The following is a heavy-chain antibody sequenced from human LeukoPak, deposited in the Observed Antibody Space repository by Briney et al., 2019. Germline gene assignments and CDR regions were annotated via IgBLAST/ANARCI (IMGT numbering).Heavy chain of an antibody. J-gene: IGHJ4*02. CDR1: GGSFSGYY. V-gene: IGHV4-34*01. CDR2: INHSGST. Sequence: SETLSLTCAVYGGSFSGYYWSWIRQPPGKGLEWIGEINHSGSTNYNPSLKSRVTISVDTSKNQFSLKLSSVTAAGTAVYYCARAKTGYYIRRNYFDYWGQGTLVTVSS. D-gene: IGHD3-9*01. CDR3: ARAKTGYYIRRNYFDY.